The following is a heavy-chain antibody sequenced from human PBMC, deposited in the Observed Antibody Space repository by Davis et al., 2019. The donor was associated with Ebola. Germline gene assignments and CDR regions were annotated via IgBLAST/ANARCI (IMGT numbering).Heavy chain of an antibody. CDR1: GGSVSSGSYY. D-gene: IGHD6-13*01. J-gene: IGHJ6*02. CDR2: IYYSGST. Sequence: MPSETLSLTCTVSGGSVSSGSYYWSWIRQPPGKGLEWIGYIYYSGSTNYNPSLKSRVTISVDTSKNQFSLKLSSVTAADTAVYYCARRIAAAGLYYYYYGMDVWGQGTTVTVSS. V-gene: IGHV4-61*01. CDR3: ARRIAAAGLYYYYYGMDV.